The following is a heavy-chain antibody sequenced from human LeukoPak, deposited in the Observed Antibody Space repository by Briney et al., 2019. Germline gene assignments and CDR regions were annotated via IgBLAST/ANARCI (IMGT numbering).Heavy chain of an antibody. D-gene: IGHD3-3*01. CDR3: ARETPNDFWSGYYKDY. Sequence: PGGSLRLSCAASGFTFSDYYMSWIRQAPGKGLEWVSYISSSGSTIYYADSVKGRFTISRDNAKNSLYLRMNSLRAEDTAVYYCARETPNDFWSGYYKDYWGQGTLVTVSS. CDR2: ISSSGSTI. J-gene: IGHJ4*02. V-gene: IGHV3-11*01. CDR1: GFTFSDYY.